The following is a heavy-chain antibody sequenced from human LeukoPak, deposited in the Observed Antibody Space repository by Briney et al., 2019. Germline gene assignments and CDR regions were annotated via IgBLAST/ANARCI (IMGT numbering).Heavy chain of an antibody. J-gene: IGHJ4*02. CDR1: GFTFSSSS. Sequence: GGSLTLSCTPSGFTFSSSSFRWVRQAPGKWLGWVSAIIDTVAITLYADSVQGRFTISRDSSKNTLSLHLNSLRAVDTALYYCAKGGLIVGYSYSSWGQGTLVTVSS. CDR2: IIDTVAIT. V-gene: IGHV3-23*01. D-gene: IGHD5-18*01. CDR3: AKGGLIVGYSYSS.